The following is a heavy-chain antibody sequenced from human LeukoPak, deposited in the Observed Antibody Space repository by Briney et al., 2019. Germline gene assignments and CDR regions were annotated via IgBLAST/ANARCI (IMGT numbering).Heavy chain of an antibody. CDR1: GGTFSSYA. Sequence: SVKVSCKASGGTFSSYAISWVRQAPGQGLEWMGGIIPIFGTANYAQKFHGRVTITADESTSTAYMELSSLRSEDTAVYYCARASRYCSSTSCSDAGYFDYWGQGTLVTVSS. J-gene: IGHJ4*02. D-gene: IGHD2-2*01. V-gene: IGHV1-69*13. CDR2: IIPIFGTA. CDR3: ARASRYCSSTSCSDAGYFDY.